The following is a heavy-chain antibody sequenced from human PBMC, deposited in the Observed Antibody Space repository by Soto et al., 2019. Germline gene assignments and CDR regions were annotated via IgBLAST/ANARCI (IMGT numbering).Heavy chain of an antibody. CDR3: AHGGPAASLDF. D-gene: IGHD2-2*01. V-gene: IGHV2-5*01. CDR1: GFSLSNPGVG. J-gene: IGHJ4*02. CDR2: IYWNDDR. Sequence: QITLKESGPTPVKPTQTLTLTCTFSGFSLSNPGVGMGWVRQPPGKALQWLAVIYWNDDRRYSPSLKTRLTITKDTSKNQVVLTMTDMDPVDTATYYCAHGGPAASLDFWGQGTLVTVSS.